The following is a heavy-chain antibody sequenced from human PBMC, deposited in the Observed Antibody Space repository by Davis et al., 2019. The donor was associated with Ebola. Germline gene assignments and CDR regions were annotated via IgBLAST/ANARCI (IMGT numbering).Heavy chain of an antibody. CDR2: IYYSGST. Sequence: MPSETLSLTCTVSGGSISSYYWSWIRQPPGKGLEWIGYIYYSGSTNYNPSLKSRVTISIDTSKNQFSLKLSSVTAADTAVYYCARDTPLSGSYQTYYYYGMDVWGKGTTVTVSS. CDR1: GGSISSYY. V-gene: IGHV4-59*01. J-gene: IGHJ6*04. D-gene: IGHD1-26*01. CDR3: ARDTPLSGSYQTYYYYGMDV.